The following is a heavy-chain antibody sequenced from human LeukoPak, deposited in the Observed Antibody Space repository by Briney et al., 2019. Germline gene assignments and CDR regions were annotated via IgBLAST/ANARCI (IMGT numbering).Heavy chain of an antibody. CDR3: ARGRDGYILGDYFDY. CDR1: GGTFSSYA. V-gene: IGHV1-69*13. J-gene: IGHJ4*02. CDR2: IIPIFGTA. Sequence: GASVKVSCKASGGTFSSYAISWVRQAPGQGLEWMGGIIPIFGTANYAQKFQGRVTITADESTGTAYMELSSLRSEDTAVYYCARGRDGYILGDYFDYWGQGTLVTVSS. D-gene: IGHD5-24*01.